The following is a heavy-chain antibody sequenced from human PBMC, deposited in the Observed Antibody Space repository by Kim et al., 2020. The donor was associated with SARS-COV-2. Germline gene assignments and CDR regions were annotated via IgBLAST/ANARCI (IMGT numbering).Heavy chain of an antibody. Sequence: GGSLRLSCAASGFTFSSYQMNWVRQAPGKGLEWVSYISSRDNVKYYADSVKGRFTISRDDAKNSLYLQMNSLRAEDTAVYYCSNCGTFGTTCYFDNWGQG. D-gene: IGHD2-21*01. J-gene: IGHJ4*02. CDR1: GFTFSSYQ. CDR3: SNCGTFGTTCYFDN. CDR2: ISSRDNVK. V-gene: IGHV3-48*03.